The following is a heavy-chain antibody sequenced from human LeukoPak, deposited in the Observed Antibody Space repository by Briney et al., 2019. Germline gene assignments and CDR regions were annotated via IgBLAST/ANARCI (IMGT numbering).Heavy chain of an antibody. Sequence: ASVKVSCKASGYTFTSYYMHWVREAPGQGLEWMGIINPSGGSTSYAQKFQGRVTMTRDTSTSTVYVELSSLRSEDTAVYYCARASDIDYGDYDATSFDYCGQGTLVTVSS. CDR1: GYTFTSYY. CDR3: ARASDIDYGDYDATSFDY. J-gene: IGHJ4*02. V-gene: IGHV1-46*01. CDR2: INPSGGST. D-gene: IGHD4-17*01.